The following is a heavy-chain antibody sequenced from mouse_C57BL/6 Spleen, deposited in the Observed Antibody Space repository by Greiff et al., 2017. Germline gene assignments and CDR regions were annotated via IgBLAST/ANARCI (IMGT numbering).Heavy chain of an antibody. CDR2: IDPSDSYT. D-gene: IGHD2-5*01. Sequence: QVQLQQPGAELVMPGASVKLSCKASGYTFTSYWMHWVKPRPGQGLEWIGEIDPSDSYTNYNQKFKGKSTLTVDKSSSTAYMQLSSLTSEDSAVYYCARSNPLYAMDYWGQGTSVTVSS. CDR3: ARSNPLYAMDY. J-gene: IGHJ4*01. CDR1: GYTFTSYW. V-gene: IGHV1-69*01.